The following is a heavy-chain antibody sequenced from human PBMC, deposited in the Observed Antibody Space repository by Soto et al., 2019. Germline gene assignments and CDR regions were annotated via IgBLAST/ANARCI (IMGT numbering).Heavy chain of an antibody. Sequence: SETLSLTCTVSGGSISSYYWSWIRQPPGKGLEWIGYIYYSGSTNYNPSLKSRVTISVDTSKNQFSLKLSSVTAADTAVYYCARNLEYSSSWYPDNWFDPWGQGTLVTVSS. V-gene: IGHV4-59*01. J-gene: IGHJ5*02. CDR1: GGSISSYY. CDR3: ARNLEYSSSWYPDNWFDP. CDR2: IYYSGST. D-gene: IGHD6-13*01.